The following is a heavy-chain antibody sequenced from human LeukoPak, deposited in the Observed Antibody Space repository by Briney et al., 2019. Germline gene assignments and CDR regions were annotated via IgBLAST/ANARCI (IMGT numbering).Heavy chain of an antibody. CDR2: IFHGGNT. Sequence: SGTLSLTCAVSGGSISSNNWWSWVRQPPGKGLEWIGEIFHGGNTNYNPSLMSRVTVLVDKSKNQFSLKLSSVTAADTAVYYCARRVISEISIDKGNWLDPWGQGTLVTVSS. V-gene: IGHV4-4*02. CDR3: ARRVISEISIDKGNWLDP. CDR1: GGSISSNNW. D-gene: IGHD3-3*01. J-gene: IGHJ5*02.